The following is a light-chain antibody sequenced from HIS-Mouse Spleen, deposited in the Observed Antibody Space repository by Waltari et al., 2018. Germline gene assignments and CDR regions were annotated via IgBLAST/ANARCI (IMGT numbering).Light chain of an antibody. V-gene: IGLV1-44*01. CDR1: SANIGSNT. CDR2: SNS. CDR3: AAWDDSLNGRV. Sequence: QSVLTQPPSASGTPGQRVTISCSGSSANIGSNTVNWYKQLPGTAPKLLIYSNSQRPSGVPDRFSGSKSGTSASLAISGLQSEDEADYYCAAWDDSLNGRVFGGGTKLTVL. J-gene: IGLJ3*02.